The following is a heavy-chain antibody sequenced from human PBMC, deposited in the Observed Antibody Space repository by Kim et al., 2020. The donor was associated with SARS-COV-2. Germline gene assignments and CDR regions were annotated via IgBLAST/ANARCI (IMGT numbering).Heavy chain of an antibody. V-gene: IGHV3-30*04. CDR3: ARGIAAAWGGNDY. CDR2: ISYDGSNK. Sequence: GGSLRLSCAASGFTFSSYAMHWVRQAPGKGLEWVAVISYDGSNKYYADSVKGRFTISRDNSKNTLYLQMNSLRAEDTAVYYCARGIAAAWGGNDYWGQGTLVTVSS. D-gene: IGHD6-13*01. J-gene: IGHJ4*02. CDR1: GFTFSSYA.